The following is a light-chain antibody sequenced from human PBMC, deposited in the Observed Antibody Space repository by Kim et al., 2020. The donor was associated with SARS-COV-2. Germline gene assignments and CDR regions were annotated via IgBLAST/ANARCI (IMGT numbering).Light chain of an antibody. CDR3: QAWDSSTAVV. CDR2: KDS. CDR1: KLGDKY. V-gene: IGLV3-1*01. Sequence: VSPGQTASITCSGDKLGDKYACWYQQKPGQSPVLVIYKDSKRPSGIPERFPGSNSGNTATLTISGTQAMDEADYYCQAWDSSTAVVFGGGTQLTVL. J-gene: IGLJ2*01.